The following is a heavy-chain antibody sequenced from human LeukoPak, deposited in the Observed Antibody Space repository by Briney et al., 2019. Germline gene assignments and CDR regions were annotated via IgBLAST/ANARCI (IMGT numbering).Heavy chain of an antibody. Sequence: GGSLRLSCAASGFTFDDYAMHWVRQAPGKGLEWVSGISWNSGTIGYADSVKGRFTIARDNAKNSMYLKMNSLRAEDMALYYCAKDVGQWLVRGYFDYWGQGTLVTVSS. CDR2: ISWNSGTI. CDR1: GFTFDDYA. J-gene: IGHJ4*02. CDR3: AKDVGQWLVRGYFDY. V-gene: IGHV3-9*03. D-gene: IGHD6-19*01.